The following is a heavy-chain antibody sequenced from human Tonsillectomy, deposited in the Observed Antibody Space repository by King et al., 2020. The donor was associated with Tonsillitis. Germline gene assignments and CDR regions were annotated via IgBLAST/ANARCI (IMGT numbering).Heavy chain of an antibody. CDR1: GFTFSNYA. Sequence: VQLVESGGGVVQPGGCLRLSCAASGFTFSNYAMHWVRQAPGKGLEWVAFIAYDGRNKDHADSVKGRFIISRDNSKDTLVLEMNSLRVEDTAVYYCAKEGPAGATGATGFDPWGQGTLVTVSS. J-gene: IGHJ5*02. CDR3: AKEGPAGATGATGFDP. CDR2: IAYDGRNK. V-gene: IGHV3-30*02. D-gene: IGHD1-1*01.